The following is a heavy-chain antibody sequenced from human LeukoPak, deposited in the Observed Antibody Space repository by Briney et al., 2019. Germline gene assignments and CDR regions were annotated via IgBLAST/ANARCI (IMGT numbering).Heavy chain of an antibody. CDR1: GFTFSSYG. CDR2: IRNDGSNK. J-gene: IGHJ4*02. D-gene: IGHD3-9*01. V-gene: IGHV3-30*02. Sequence: GGSLRLSCAASGFTFSSYGMHWVRQAPGKGLEWVAFIRNDGSNKYYADSVKGRFTISRDNAKNTLYLQMNSLRAEDTAVYYCAREGKENLNYWGQGTLVTVSS. CDR3: AREGKENLNY.